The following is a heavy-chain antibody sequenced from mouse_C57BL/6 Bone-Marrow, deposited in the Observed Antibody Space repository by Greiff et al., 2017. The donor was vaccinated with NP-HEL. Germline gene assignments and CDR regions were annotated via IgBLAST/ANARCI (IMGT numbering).Heavy chain of an antibody. V-gene: IGHV1-69*01. CDR1: GYTFTSYW. Sequence: VQLQQSGAELVMPGASVKLSCKASGYTFTSYWMHWVKQRPGQGLEWIGEIDPSDSYTNYNQKFKGKSTLTVDKSSSTAYMQLSSLTSEDSAVYYCAAVRDYFDYWGQGTTLTVSS. J-gene: IGHJ2*01. CDR2: IDPSDSYT. CDR3: AAVRDYFDY. D-gene: IGHD3-1*01.